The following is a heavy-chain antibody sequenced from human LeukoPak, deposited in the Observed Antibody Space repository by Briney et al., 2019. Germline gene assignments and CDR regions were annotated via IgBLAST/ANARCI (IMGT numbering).Heavy chain of an antibody. CDR3: VRDSSTPDY. Sequence: PGGSLRLSCAESGFTFTSYWMSCVRPAPGKGLAGVANINQDGSEKYYVDSVKGRFTISRDNARNSLHLQMNSLRAEDTAVYYCVRDSSTPDYWGQGTLVTVSS. CDR1: GFTFTSYW. J-gene: IGHJ4*02. D-gene: IGHD3-10*01. V-gene: IGHV3-7*01. CDR2: INQDGSEK.